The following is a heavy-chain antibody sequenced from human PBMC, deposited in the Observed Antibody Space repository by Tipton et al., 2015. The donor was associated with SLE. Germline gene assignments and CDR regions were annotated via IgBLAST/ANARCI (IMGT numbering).Heavy chain of an antibody. V-gene: IGHV4-34*01. CDR2: INHSGST. Sequence: TLSLTCAVYGGSFSGYYWSWIRQPPGKGLEWIGEINHSGSTNYNPSLKSRVTISVDTSKNQFSLNLSAVTAADTAVYYCARENYDAFDIWGQGTMVTVSS. J-gene: IGHJ3*02. CDR1: GGSFSGYY. CDR3: ARENYDAFDI. D-gene: IGHD5-24*01.